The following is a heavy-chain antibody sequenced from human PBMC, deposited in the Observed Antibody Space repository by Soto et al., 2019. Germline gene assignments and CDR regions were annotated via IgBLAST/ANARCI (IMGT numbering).Heavy chain of an antibody. Sequence: ASVKVSCKASGYTFTSHAMHWVRQAPGQRLEWMGWINAGNGNTEYSQKFQGRVTITRDTSASTAYMELSSLRSEDTAVYYCARDQPGLGYYYGMDGWGHGTTVTVSS. CDR1: GYTFTSHA. CDR3: ARDQPGLGYYYGMDG. V-gene: IGHV1-3*01. D-gene: IGHD2-2*01. CDR2: INAGNGNT. J-gene: IGHJ6*02.